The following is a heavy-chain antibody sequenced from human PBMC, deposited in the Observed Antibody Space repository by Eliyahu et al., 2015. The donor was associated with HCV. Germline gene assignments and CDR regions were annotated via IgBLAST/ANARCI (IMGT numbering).Heavy chain of an antibody. J-gene: IGHJ5*02. D-gene: IGHD6-19*01. CDR2: IHYSGST. CDR3: ASGGGGIAVTGTGGWFDP. Sequence: QVQLQESGPGLVKPSETLSLTCTVSGGSITTYYWXWIRQPPGKGLEWIGYIHYSGSTNYNPSLKSRVTISVDTSKNQFSLKLTSATAADTAMYYCASGGGGIAVTGTGGWFDPWGQGTLVTVSS. V-gene: IGHV4-59*01. CDR1: GGSITTYY.